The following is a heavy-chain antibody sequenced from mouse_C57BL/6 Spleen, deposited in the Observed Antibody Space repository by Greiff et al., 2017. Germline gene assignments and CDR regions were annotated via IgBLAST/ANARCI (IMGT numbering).Heavy chain of an antibody. Sequence: EVQLQESGGGLVKPGGSVKISCAASGFTFSDYGMHWVRQAPEKGLEWVAYISSGSGTIYYADTVKGRFTISRDNAKNTLFLPMTSLRSEDTAMYDCAKPEAGNYASYFGYWGQGTTVTVSS. CDR2: ISSGSGTI. D-gene: IGHD2-1*01. CDR1: GFTFSDYG. V-gene: IGHV5-17*01. CDR3: AKPEAGNYASYFGY. J-gene: IGHJ2*01.